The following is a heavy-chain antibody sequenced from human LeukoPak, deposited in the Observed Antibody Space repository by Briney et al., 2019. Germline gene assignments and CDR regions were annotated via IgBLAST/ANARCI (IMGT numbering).Heavy chain of an antibody. CDR3: ARLAGSSGSYFEEHDY. CDR1: GFTFSSYEM. D-gene: IGHD3-10*01. J-gene: IGHJ4*02. CDR2: IYHSGST. V-gene: IGHV4-4*02. Sequence: GSLRLSCAASGFTFSSYEMNWVRQPPGKGLEWIGEIYHSGSTNYNPSLKSRVTISVDKSKNQFSLKLSSVTAADTAVYYCARLAGSSGSYFEEHDYWGQGTLVTVSS.